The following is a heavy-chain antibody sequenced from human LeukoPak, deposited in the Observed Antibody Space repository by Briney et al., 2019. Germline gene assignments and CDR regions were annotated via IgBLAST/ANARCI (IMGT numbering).Heavy chain of an antibody. CDR2: INHSGST. Sequence: SETLSLTCAVYGGSFSGYYWSWIRQPPGKGLGWIGEINHSGSTNYNPSLKSRVTISVDTSKNQFSLKLSSVTAEDTAVYYCARDRAAAGLNNWFDPWGQGTRVTVSS. J-gene: IGHJ5*02. CDR1: GGSFSGYY. D-gene: IGHD6-13*01. V-gene: IGHV4-34*01. CDR3: ARDRAAAGLNNWFDP.